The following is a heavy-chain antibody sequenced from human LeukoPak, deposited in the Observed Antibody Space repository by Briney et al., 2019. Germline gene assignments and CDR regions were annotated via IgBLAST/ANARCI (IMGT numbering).Heavy chain of an antibody. J-gene: IGHJ5*02. CDR3: AKAKMLSATTAPFDP. D-gene: IGHD4-11*01. CDR1: GFTVSSNY. Sequence: PGGSLRLSCAASGFTVSSNYMSWVRQAPGKGLEWVSAISGSGGSTYYADSVKGRFTISRDNSKNTLYLQMNSLRAEDTAVYYCAKAKMLSATTAPFDPWGQGTLVTVSS. V-gene: IGHV3-23*01. CDR2: ISGSGGST.